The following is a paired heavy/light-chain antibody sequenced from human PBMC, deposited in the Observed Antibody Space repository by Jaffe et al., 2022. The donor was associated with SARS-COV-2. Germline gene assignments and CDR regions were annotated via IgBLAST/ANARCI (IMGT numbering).Light chain of an antibody. Sequence: QSVLTQPPSVSGAPGQRVTISCTGSSSNIGAGYHVHWYQLLPGSAPKLLIYGNTNRPSGVPDRFSGSRSGTSASLAITGLQAEDEADYYCQSYDSSLSGVLFGGGTKLTVL. CDR3: QSYDSSLSGVL. CDR2: GNT. CDR1: SSNIGAGYH. J-gene: IGLJ2*01. V-gene: IGLV1-40*01.
Heavy chain of an antibody. CDR1: GFIFSSYA. Sequence: EVQLLESGGGLVQPGGSLGLSCVASGFIFSSYAMSWVRQAPGKGLEWVSTISNSGGSTYYADSVKGRFTISRDDSKNTLYLQMHSLRGDDTAVYYCAGGYCSSTSCYGRFDPWGQGTLVTVSS. V-gene: IGHV3-23*01. CDR2: ISNSGGST. D-gene: IGHD2-2*01. J-gene: IGHJ5*02. CDR3: AGGYCSSTSCYGRFDP.